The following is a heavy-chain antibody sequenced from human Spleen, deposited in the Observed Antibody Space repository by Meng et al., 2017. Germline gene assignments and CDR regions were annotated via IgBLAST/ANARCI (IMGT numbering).Heavy chain of an antibody. CDR1: GYSFTSYW. CDR2: IYPGDSDT. CDR3: ARHAVLYGSGHN. D-gene: IGHD3-10*01. V-gene: IGHV5-51*01. Sequence: GGSLRLSCKGSGYSFTSYWIGWVRQMPGKGLEWMGIIYPGDSDTRYSPSFQGQVTISADKSISTAYLQWSSLKASDTAMYYCARHAVLYGSGHNWGQGTLVTVSS. J-gene: IGHJ4*02.